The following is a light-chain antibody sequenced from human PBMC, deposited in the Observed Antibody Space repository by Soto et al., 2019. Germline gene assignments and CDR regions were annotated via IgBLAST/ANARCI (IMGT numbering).Light chain of an antibody. V-gene: IGKV3-11*01. CDR2: DAF. CDR3: QQRASWPPFT. Sequence: EVILTQFPVTLSMSPGESATLSCRASENIRTSLAWYQHRPGQPPRLLIYDAFNRATGIPPRFSGGGSGTDFTLTISGLEPEDFAVYYCQQRASWPPFTFGGGTKVDIK. J-gene: IGKJ4*01. CDR1: ENIRTS.